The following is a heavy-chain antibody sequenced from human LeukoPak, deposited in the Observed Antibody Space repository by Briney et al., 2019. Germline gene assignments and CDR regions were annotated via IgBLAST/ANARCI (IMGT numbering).Heavy chain of an antibody. D-gene: IGHD6-19*01. CDR1: GFTFSSYA. Sequence: GGSLRLSCPASGFTFSSYAMSWVRQAPGKGLEWVSAISGSGGTAYYADSVKGRFTISRDNSKNTLDLQMNSLRAEDTALYYCAKVVSSGWYAVDYWGQGTLVTVSS. J-gene: IGHJ4*02. CDR2: ISGSGGTA. V-gene: IGHV3-23*01. CDR3: AKVVSSGWYAVDY.